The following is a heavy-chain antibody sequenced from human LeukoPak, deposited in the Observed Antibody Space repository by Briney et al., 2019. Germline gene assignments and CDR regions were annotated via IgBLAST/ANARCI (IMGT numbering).Heavy chain of an antibody. Sequence: PGGSLRLSCAASGFTFSSYGMHWVRQAPGKGLEWVAVIWYDGSNKYYADSVKGRFTISRDNSKNTLYLQMNSLRAEDTAVYYCARCGGDCYFYYFDYWGQVTLVTVSS. V-gene: IGHV3-33*01. CDR2: IWYDGSNK. J-gene: IGHJ4*02. CDR1: GFTFSSYG. CDR3: ARCGGDCYFYYFDY. D-gene: IGHD2-21*02.